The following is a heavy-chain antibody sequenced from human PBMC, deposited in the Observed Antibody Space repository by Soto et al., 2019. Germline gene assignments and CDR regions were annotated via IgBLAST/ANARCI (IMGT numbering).Heavy chain of an antibody. CDR2: INPSGGRT. CDR3: ARGPSCGGDCYLFDY. Sequence: QVLLVQSGAEVTRPGASVKVSRKASGYTFTSYYMHWVRQAPGQGLEWMAMINPSGGRTKYAQIFQGRVTLTRDTSTGTVDMELSSLTSEDTAIYYCARGPSCGGDCYLFDYWGQGTQVTVSS. CDR1: GYTFTSYY. J-gene: IGHJ4*02. D-gene: IGHD2-21*02. V-gene: IGHV1-46*01.